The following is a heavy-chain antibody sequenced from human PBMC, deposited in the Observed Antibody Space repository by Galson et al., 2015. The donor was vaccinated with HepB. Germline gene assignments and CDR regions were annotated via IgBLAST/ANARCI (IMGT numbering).Heavy chain of an antibody. CDR3: TRQRRAGITAAGRMDV. V-gene: IGHV3-7*03. Sequence: SLRLSCAASGFTFNNYWMSWVRQAPGKGLEWVANIKQDGSEKYYVDSVKGRFTISRDNAKNSLYLQMNSLRAEDTAVNYCTRQRRAGITAAGRMDVWGQGTTVTVSS. D-gene: IGHD6-13*01. CDR2: IKQDGSEK. J-gene: IGHJ6*02. CDR1: GFTFNNYW.